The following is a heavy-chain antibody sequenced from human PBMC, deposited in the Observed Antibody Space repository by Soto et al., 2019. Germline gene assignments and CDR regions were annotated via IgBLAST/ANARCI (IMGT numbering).Heavy chain of an antibody. CDR2: IYYSGST. CDR3: ARASAGQDDYSYMYV. D-gene: IGHD3-10*01. CDR1: GGSVSSGRYY. J-gene: IGHJ6*03. Sequence: SETLSLTCTVSGGSVSSGRYYWSWIRQPPGKGLEWIGYIYYSGSTNYNPSLKSRVTIDVDTSKNHFSLKLSSVTAADTAVYYFARASAGQDDYSYMYVWGKGAAVTVS. V-gene: IGHV4-61*01.